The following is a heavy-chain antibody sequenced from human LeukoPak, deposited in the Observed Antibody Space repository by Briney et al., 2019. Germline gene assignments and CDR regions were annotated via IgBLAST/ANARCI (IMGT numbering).Heavy chain of an antibody. CDR3: ARDPPYCSSTSCYSIDY. CDR2: ISAYNGNT. D-gene: IGHD2-2*01. Sequence: ASVKVSCKASGYTFTSYGISWVRQAPGQGLEWMGWISAYNGNTNYAQKLQGRVTMTTDTSTSTAYMELRSLRSDGTAVYYCARDPPYCSSTSCYSIDYWGQGTLVTVSS. V-gene: IGHV1-18*01. J-gene: IGHJ4*02. CDR1: GYTFTSYG.